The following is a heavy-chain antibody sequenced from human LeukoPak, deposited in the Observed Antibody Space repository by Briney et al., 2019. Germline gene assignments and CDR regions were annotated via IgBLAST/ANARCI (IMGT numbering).Heavy chain of an antibody. CDR2: INAGNGNT. V-gene: IGHV1-3*01. CDR3: ARDLTMVRGVIITPLGY. J-gene: IGHJ4*02. CDR1: GYTFTSYA. D-gene: IGHD3-10*01. Sequence: EASVKVSCKASGYTFTSYAMHWVRQAPGQKLEWMGWINAGNGNTKYSQKFQGRVTITRDTSASTAYMELSSLRSEDTAVYYCARDLTMVRGVIITPLGYWGQGTLVTVSS.